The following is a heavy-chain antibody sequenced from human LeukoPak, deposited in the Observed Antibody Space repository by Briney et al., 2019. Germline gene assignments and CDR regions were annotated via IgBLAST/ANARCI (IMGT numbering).Heavy chain of an antibody. J-gene: IGHJ5*02. Sequence: PSETLSLTCTVSGGSISSSTYYWGWIRQPPGKALEWIGSIYYSGSTYYNPSLKSRVTISVDTSKNQFSLKLSSVTAADTAVYYCARHREYCSSTSCYPWFDPWGQGTLVTVSS. CDR2: IYYSGST. CDR1: GGSISSSTYY. CDR3: ARHREYCSSTSCYPWFDP. V-gene: IGHV4-39*01. D-gene: IGHD2-2*01.